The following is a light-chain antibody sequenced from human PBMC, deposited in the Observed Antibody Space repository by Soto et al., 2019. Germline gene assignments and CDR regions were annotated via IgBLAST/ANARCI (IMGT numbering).Light chain of an antibody. V-gene: IGLV1-44*01. CDR1: SSNIGVNT. Sequence: QAVVTQPPSASGTPGQGVTISCSGSSSNIGVNTVNWYQQLPGTAPKLLIYSNNLRPSGVPDRFSGSKSGTSASLAISVLQSEDEADYHCASWDDSLNGVVFGGGTKLTVL. J-gene: IGLJ2*01. CDR2: SNN. CDR3: ASWDDSLNGVV.